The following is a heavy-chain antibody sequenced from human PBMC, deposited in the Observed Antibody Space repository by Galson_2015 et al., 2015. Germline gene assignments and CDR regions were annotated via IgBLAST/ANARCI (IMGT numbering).Heavy chain of an antibody. CDR2: VTPGSGAT. J-gene: IGHJ4*02. CDR3: ARETSATGYGDH. Sequence: SVKVSCKASGYTFSNYHIHWARQAPGQGLEWMGIVTPGSGATSYAEKFQGRVIMTGDMSTTTAFLELSSLRSDDTALYYCARETSATGYGDHWGQGTLVTVSS. V-gene: IGHV1-46*01. D-gene: IGHD5-12*01. CDR1: GYTFSNYH.